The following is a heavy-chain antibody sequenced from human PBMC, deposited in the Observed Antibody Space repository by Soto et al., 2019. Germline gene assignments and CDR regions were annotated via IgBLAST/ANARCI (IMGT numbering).Heavy chain of an antibody. Sequence: SETLSLTCAVSGYSISSGYYWGWIRQPPGKGLEWIGSIYHSGSTYYNPSLKSRVTISVDTSKNQFSLKLSSVTAADTAVYYCATHPTVVTPGGYWGQGTLVTVSS. CDR3: ATHPTVVTPGGY. CDR1: GYSISSGYY. V-gene: IGHV4-38-2*01. J-gene: IGHJ4*02. D-gene: IGHD4-17*01. CDR2: IYHSGST.